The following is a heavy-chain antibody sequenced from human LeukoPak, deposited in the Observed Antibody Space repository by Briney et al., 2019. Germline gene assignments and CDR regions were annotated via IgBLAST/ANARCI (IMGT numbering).Heavy chain of an antibody. J-gene: IGHJ6*03. CDR1: GYTLTELS. Sequence: ASVKVSCKVSGYTLTELSMHWVRQAPGKGLEWMGGFDPEDGETIYAQKFQGRVTMTEDTSTDTAYMELSSLRSEDTAVYYCAAAAETGWYMDVWGKGTTVTISS. D-gene: IGHD1-14*01. CDR3: AAAAETGWYMDV. CDR2: FDPEDGET. V-gene: IGHV1-24*01.